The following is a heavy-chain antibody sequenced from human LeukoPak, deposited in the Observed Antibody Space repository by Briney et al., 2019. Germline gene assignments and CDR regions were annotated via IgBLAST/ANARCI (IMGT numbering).Heavy chain of an antibody. CDR1: GFTFSSYG. J-gene: IGHJ4*02. Sequence: PGGSLRLSCAASGFTFSSYGTHWVRQAPGKGLEWVAVIWYDGSNKYYADSVKGRFTISRDNSKNTLYLQMNSLRAEDTAVYYCAKDDYGDYFGFDYWGQGTLVTVSS. D-gene: IGHD4-17*01. V-gene: IGHV3-33*06. CDR3: AKDDYGDYFGFDY. CDR2: IWYDGSNK.